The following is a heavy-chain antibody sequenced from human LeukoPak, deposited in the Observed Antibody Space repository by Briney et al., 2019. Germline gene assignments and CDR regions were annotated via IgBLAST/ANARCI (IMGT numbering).Heavy chain of an antibody. Sequence: GGSLRLSCAASGLIVSDNYMSWVRQAPGKGLEWVSVIHSGGTTYYADSVKGRFTISRDNSKNTVYLRMNSLRVEDTATYYCARDPGYGDPRDYWGQGTLVTVST. CDR1: GLIVSDNY. V-gene: IGHV3-53*01. J-gene: IGHJ4*02. D-gene: IGHD4-17*01. CDR3: ARDPGYGDPRDY. CDR2: IHSGGTT.